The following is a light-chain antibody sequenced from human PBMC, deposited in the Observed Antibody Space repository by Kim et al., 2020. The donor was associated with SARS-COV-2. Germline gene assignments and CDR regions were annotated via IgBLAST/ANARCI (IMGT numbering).Light chain of an antibody. CDR3: QVWDSSNDHPV. V-gene: IGLV3-21*04. J-gene: IGLJ2*01. CDR2: YDG. Sequence: APGETARITCGATNFGSKTVHWYQRKPGQVPVFVIYYDGDRPSGLPERFSGSTSGNTATLTISRVEAGDEADYFCQVWDSSNDHPVFGGGTQLTVL. CDR1: NFGSKT.